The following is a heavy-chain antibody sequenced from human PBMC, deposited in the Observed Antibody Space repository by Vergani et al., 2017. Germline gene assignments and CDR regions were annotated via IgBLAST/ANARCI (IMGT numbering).Heavy chain of an antibody. D-gene: IGHD2-15*01. CDR3: AKEGGGYCSGGTCYPEY. J-gene: IGHJ4*02. Sequence: QVQLVESGGGVVQPGGSLRLSCAASGFTFNSYGMHWVRQAPGKGLEWVASIRSDESRSYYGDSMEGPFTISRDNSKNTLYLQMKGLRREDTAVYYCAKEGGGYCSGGTCYPEYWGQGTLVSVSS. CDR1: GFTFNSYG. CDR2: IRSDESRS. V-gene: IGHV3-30*02.